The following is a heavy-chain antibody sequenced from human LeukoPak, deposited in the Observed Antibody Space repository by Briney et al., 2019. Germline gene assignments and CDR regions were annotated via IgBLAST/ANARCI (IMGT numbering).Heavy chain of an antibody. D-gene: IGHD3-10*01. CDR2: FSYSGNS. Sequence: SETLSLTCSVSRGSISSDFWSWIRQPPGKGLEWIGYFSYSGNSNYNPSLKSRVTISLDTSKNLFSLNLTSVTATDTAIYYCARGGHAYGRNWFDPWGQGTLVTVSS. CDR1: RGSISSDF. J-gene: IGHJ5*02. CDR3: ARGGHAYGRNWFDP. V-gene: IGHV4-59*08.